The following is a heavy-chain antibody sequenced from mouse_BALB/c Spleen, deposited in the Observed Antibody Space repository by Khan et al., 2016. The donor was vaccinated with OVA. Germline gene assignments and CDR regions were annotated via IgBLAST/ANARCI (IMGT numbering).Heavy chain of an antibody. Sequence: EVQLQESGPGLVKPSQSLSLTCTVTGYSITSGYGWNGIRQFPGNKLEWVGYISYSGSTNYNPSLKSRITITRDTSKNQFFLQLNSVTTEDTATYYCARTARIKYWGQGTTLTVSS. V-gene: IGHV3-2*02. D-gene: IGHD1-2*01. J-gene: IGHJ2*01. CDR2: ISYSGST. CDR1: GYSITSGYG. CDR3: ARTARIKY.